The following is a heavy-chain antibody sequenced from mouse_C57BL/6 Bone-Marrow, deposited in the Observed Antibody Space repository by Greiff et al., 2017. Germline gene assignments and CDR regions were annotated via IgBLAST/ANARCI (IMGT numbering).Heavy chain of an antibody. V-gene: IGHV1-81*01. CDR3: ARHYYGSSYYFDY. CDR1: GYTFTSYG. D-gene: IGHD1-1*01. CDR2: IYPRSGNT. Sequence: QVQLQQSGAELARPGASVTLSCKASGYTFTSYGISWVKQRTGQGLEWIGEIYPRSGNTYYNEKFKGKATLTADKSSSTAYMELRSLTSEDSAVYFCARHYYGSSYYFDYWGQGTTLTVSS. J-gene: IGHJ2*01.